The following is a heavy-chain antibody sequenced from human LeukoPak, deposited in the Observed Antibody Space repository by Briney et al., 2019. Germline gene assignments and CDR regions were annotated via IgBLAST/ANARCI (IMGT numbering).Heavy chain of an antibody. J-gene: IGHJ5*02. D-gene: IGHD2-2*01. V-gene: IGHV3-7*01. CDR3: ARDVPGDWFDP. CDR2: IKQDGSEK. Sequence: GGSLRLSCAASGFTFSSYWMSWVRQAPGKGLEWVANIKQDGSEKYYVDSVKGRFTISRDNAKNSLYLQMNSLRAEDTAVYYRARDVPGDWFDPWGQGTLVTVSS. CDR1: GFTFSSYW.